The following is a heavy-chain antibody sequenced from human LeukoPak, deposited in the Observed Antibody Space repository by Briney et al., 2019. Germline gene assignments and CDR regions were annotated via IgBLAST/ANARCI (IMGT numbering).Heavy chain of an antibody. CDR2: ISPTGSTT. J-gene: IGHJ4*02. Sequence: GGSLRLSCTASGFSFSGHWMHWARQLPGKGLVWVSRISPTGSTTSYADSVKGRFTVSRDNAKNTLYLQVNNLRAEDTAVYYCARGPNSNWSGLDFWGQGTLPTVSS. V-gene: IGHV3-74*01. CDR3: ARGPNSNWSGLDF. CDR1: GFSFSGHW. D-gene: IGHD6-6*01.